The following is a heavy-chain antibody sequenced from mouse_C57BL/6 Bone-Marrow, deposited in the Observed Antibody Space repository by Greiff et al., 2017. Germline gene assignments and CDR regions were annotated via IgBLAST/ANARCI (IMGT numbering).Heavy chain of an antibody. CDR1: GYTFTSYW. V-gene: IGHV1-5*01. J-gene: IGHJ4*01. Sequence: VQLQQSGTVLARPGASVKMSCKTSGYTFTSYWMHWVKQRPGRGLEWIGAIYPGNSGTSYNQKFKGKAKLTAVTSASTAYMELSSLTNEDSAVYYCTNYYGSVMDYWGQGTSVTVSS. CDR2: IYPGNSGT. CDR3: TNYYGSVMDY. D-gene: IGHD1-1*01.